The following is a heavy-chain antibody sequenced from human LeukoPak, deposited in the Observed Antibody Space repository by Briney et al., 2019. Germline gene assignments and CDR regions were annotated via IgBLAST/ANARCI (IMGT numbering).Heavy chain of an antibody. CDR2: ISGSGGST. V-gene: IGHV3-23*01. CDR1: GFTFSSYA. CDR3: AKDQRFGDLDDY. J-gene: IGHJ4*02. D-gene: IGHD3-10*01. Sequence: TGGSLRLSCAASGFTFSSYAMSWVRQAPGEGLEWVSAISGSGGSTYYADSVKGRFAISRDNSKNTLYLQMTSLRAEDTAVYYCAKDQRFGDLDDYRGQGTLVTVSS.